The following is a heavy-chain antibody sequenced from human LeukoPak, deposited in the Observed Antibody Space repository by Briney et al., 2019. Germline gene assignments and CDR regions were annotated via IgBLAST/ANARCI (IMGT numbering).Heavy chain of an antibody. Sequence: ASVKVSCKASGYTFTSYGTSWVRQAPGQGLEWMGWISVYNGHTNYAQKFQGRVTMTTGTSTSIVYMELRSLRSDDTAVYYCAGEREYYGSGSPGGIWGQGTMVTVSS. CDR1: GYTFTSYG. D-gene: IGHD3-10*01. CDR2: ISVYNGHT. J-gene: IGHJ3*02. CDR3: AGEREYYGSGSPGGI. V-gene: IGHV1-18*01.